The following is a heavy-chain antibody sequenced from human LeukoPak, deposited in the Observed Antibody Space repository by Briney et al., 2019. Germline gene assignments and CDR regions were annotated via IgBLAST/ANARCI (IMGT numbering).Heavy chain of an antibody. CDR1: GYRFISYW. J-gene: IGHJ4*02. CDR3: ARQTRDGSGSRGYSFDF. CDR2: IYPGDSDT. V-gene: IGHV5-51*01. D-gene: IGHD3-10*01. Sequence: GESLKISCKVSGYRFISYWIGWVRQMPGKGLEWMGIIYPGDSDTRYSPSFQGQVTISADKSISTAYLQWSSLKASDTAMYYCARQTRDGSGSRGYSFDFWGQGTLVTVSS.